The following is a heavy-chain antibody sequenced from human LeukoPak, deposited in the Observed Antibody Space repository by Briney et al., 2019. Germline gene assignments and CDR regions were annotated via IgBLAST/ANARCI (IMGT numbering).Heavy chain of an antibody. V-gene: IGHV1-69*05. J-gene: IGHJ2*01. CDR3: ARLMARYWYFDL. Sequence: SVKVSCKASGYTFTNYYMHWVRQAPGQGLEWMGGIIPIFGTANYAQKFQGRVTITTDESTSTAYMELSSLRSEDTAVYYCARLMARYWYFDLWGRGTLVTVSS. D-gene: IGHD5-24*01. CDR2: IIPIFGTA. CDR1: GYTFTNYY.